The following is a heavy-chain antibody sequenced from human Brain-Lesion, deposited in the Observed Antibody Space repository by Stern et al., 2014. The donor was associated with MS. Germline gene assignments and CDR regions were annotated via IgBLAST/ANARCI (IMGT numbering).Heavy chain of an antibody. CDR3: ARFPASRPHVFDS. CDR1: GGSISSSNW. V-gene: IGHV4-4*02. D-gene: IGHD6-13*01. CDR2: SNQWGSP. J-gene: IGHJ4*02. Sequence: MQLVESGPGLVKPSGTLSLTCAVSGGSISSSNWWSWVRQSPGKGLEWIGESNQWGSPFYNPPLKSGVPLSVEKPKTPFPRTRGSVPAADTAVYFCARFPASRPHVFDSWGQGTLVTVSS.